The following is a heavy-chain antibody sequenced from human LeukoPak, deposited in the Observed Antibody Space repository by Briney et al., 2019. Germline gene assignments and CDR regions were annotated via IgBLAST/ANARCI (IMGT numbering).Heavy chain of an antibody. CDR2: INHSGST. V-gene: IGHV4-34*01. CDR3: ARVGFYYRDAFDI. D-gene: IGHD1-26*01. Sequence: SETPSLTCAVYGGSFSGYYWSWIRQPPGKGLEWIGEINHSGSTSYNPSLKSRVTISVDTSKNQFSLKLSSVTAADTAVYYCARVGFYYRDAFDIWGQGTMVTVSS. CDR1: GGSFSGYY. J-gene: IGHJ3*02.